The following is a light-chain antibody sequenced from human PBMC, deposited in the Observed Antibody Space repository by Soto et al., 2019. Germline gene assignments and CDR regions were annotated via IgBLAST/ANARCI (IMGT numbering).Light chain of an antibody. CDR2: AAS. Sequence: DIQMTQSPSSLSASIGDRVTITCRASQGINNYLAWYQQRPGKVPKLLIYAASTLQSGVPSRFRGSRSGTDFTLNISSLQPEDVATYYCQNYNSVPRTFGQGTKVEIK. V-gene: IGKV1-27*01. CDR3: QNYNSVPRT. J-gene: IGKJ1*01. CDR1: QGINNY.